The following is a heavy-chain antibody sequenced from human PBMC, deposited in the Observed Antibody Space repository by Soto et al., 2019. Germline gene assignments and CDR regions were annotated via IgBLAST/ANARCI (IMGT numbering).Heavy chain of an antibody. CDR1: GGSISSYY. D-gene: IGHD3-22*01. Sequence: SETLSLTCTVSGGSISSYYWSWIRQPPGKGLEWIGYVYYSGSTNYNPSLKSRVTISVDTSKNQFSLKLSSVTAADTAVYYCARGNYDSSGYYDYWGQGTLVTVSS. J-gene: IGHJ4*02. V-gene: IGHV4-59*01. CDR2: VYYSGST. CDR3: ARGNYDSSGYYDY.